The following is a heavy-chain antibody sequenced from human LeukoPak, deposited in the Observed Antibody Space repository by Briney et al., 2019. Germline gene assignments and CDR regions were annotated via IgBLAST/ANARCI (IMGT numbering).Heavy chain of an antibody. V-gene: IGHV4-34*01. J-gene: IGHJ3*02. CDR3: AREAYSYGYAFDI. CDR2: INHSGST. Sequence: PSETLSLTCAVYGGSFSGYYWSWIRQPPGKGLEWIGEINHSGSTNYNPSLKSRVTISVDTSKNQFSLKLSSVTAADTAVYYCAREAYSYGYAFDIWGQGTMVTVSS. CDR1: GGSFSGYY. D-gene: IGHD5-18*01.